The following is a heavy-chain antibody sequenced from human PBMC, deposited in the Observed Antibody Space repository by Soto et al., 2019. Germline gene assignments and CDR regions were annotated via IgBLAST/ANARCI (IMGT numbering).Heavy chain of an antibody. D-gene: IGHD3-10*01. CDR3: AKETSYYGSGALFDY. CDR2: ISSSSSTI. Sequence: VQLVESGGGLVQPGGSLRLSCAASGFTFSIYSMNWVRQAPGKGLEWVSYISSSSSTIYYADSVKGRFTVSRDNAKDSLYLQMNSLRDEDTAVYYCAKETSYYGSGALFDYWGQGTLVTVSS. CDR1: GFTFSIYS. J-gene: IGHJ4*02. V-gene: IGHV3-48*02.